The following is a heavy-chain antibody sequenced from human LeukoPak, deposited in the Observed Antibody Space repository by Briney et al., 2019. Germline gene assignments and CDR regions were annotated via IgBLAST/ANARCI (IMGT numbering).Heavy chain of an antibody. D-gene: IGHD3-3*01. V-gene: IGHV1-2*06. CDR3: ARDPYYDFWSGYLTGGNLFDP. J-gene: IGHJ5*02. Sequence: ASVKVSCKASGYTFTGYYMHWVRQAPGQGLEWMGRINPNSGGTNYAQKFQGRVTMTRDTSISTAYMELSRLRSDDTAVYYCARDPYYDFWSGYLTGGNLFDPWGQGTLVTVSS. CDR1: GYTFTGYY. CDR2: INPNSGGT.